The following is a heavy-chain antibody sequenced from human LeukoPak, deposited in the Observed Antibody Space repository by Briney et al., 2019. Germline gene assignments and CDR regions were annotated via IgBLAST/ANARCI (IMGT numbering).Heavy chain of an antibody. CDR3: AREFNQVPMDY. CDR2: ISYDGSNK. CDR1: GFTFSSYA. Sequence: PGRSLRLSCAASGFTFSSYAMHWVRQAPGKGLEWVAVISYDGSNKYYADSVKGRFTISRDNSKNTLYLQMNSLRAEDTAVYYCAREFNQVPMDYWGQGTLVTVSS. D-gene: IGHD1-14*01. J-gene: IGHJ4*02. V-gene: IGHV3-30-3*01.